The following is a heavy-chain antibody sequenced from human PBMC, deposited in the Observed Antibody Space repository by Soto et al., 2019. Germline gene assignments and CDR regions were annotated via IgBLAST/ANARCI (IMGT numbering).Heavy chain of an antibody. CDR3: ARGGEYRVHYYYCMDV. Sequence: ASVKVSCKASGYTFTSYDINWVRQATGQELEWMGWMNPNSGNTGYAQKFQGRVTMTRNTSISTAYMELSSLRSEDTAVYYCARGGEYRVHYYYCMDVWAKGTTVTVSS. J-gene: IGHJ6*03. V-gene: IGHV1-8*01. D-gene: IGHD5-18*01. CDR1: GYTFTSYD. CDR2: MNPNSGNT.